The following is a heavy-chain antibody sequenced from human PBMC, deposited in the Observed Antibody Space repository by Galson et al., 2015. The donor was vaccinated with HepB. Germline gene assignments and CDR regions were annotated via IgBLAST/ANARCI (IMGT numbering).Heavy chain of an antibody. Sequence: SLRLSCAASGFTFSGSAIHRVRQASGKGPEWVGRIRSKANNYATSYVPSLKGRFTISRDDSKNMAFLHMKSLKTEDTAVYYCTRLGDFSGYSSRWGQGTLVTVSS. D-gene: IGHD6-19*01. CDR2: IRSKANNYAT. CDR3: TRLGDFSGYSSR. V-gene: IGHV3-73*01. J-gene: IGHJ4*02. CDR1: GFTFSGSA.